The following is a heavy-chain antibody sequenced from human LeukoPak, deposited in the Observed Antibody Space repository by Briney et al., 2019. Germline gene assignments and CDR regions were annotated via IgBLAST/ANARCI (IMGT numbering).Heavy chain of an antibody. D-gene: IGHD6-13*01. CDR2: IDGGHT. Sequence: PGGSLRLSCVASGFTFSSYGMSWVRQPPGKGLEWVSAIDGGHTYYADSVKGRFTISRDDSKITVFLQMNSLRAEDTAVYYCAKEAAGIAAAENWGQGTLVTVSS. J-gene: IGHJ4*02. CDR3: AKEAAGIAAAEN. V-gene: IGHV3-23*01. CDR1: GFTFSSYG.